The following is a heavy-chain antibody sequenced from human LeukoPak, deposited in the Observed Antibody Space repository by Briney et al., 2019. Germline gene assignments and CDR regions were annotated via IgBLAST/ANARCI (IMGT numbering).Heavy chain of an antibody. CDR1: DDSISTNNYY. D-gene: IGHD5-24*01. CDR3: TRGGDVYKLGNF. Sequence: SETLTLTCTVSDDSISTNNYYWSWIRQPPGKGLEWVGTCGTPYYSPSLTSRGSISVDTSKNQFSLMLKSVTATDTAVYYCTRGGDVYKLGNFWGQGTLVTVSS. J-gene: IGHJ4*02. CDR2: CGTP. V-gene: IGHV4-39*01.